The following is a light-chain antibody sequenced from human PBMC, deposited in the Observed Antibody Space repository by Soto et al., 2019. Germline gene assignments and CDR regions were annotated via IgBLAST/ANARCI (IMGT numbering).Light chain of an antibody. V-gene: IGKV1-39*01. Sequence: DIQMTQSPSSLSASVGDRVTITCRASQSISSYLNWYQQKPGKAPKLLIYAASSLQSGVPSSFSGSGSGTDFTLTISSLQHEDFATYYCQQSYSTLYTFGQGTKLEIK. CDR1: QSISSY. J-gene: IGKJ2*01. CDR3: QQSYSTLYT. CDR2: AAS.